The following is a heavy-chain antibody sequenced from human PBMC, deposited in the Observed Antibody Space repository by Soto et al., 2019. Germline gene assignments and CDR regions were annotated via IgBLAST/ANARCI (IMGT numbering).Heavy chain of an antibody. CDR2: ISGSGGST. V-gene: IGHV3-23*01. CDR3: AKPVWPMGAFDI. J-gene: IGHJ3*02. CDR1: GFTFSSYA. D-gene: IGHD2-8*01. Sequence: EVQLLESGGGLVQPGGSLRLSCAASGFTFSSYAMSWVRQAPGKGLEWVSAISGSGGSTYYADSVKGRFTISRDNSKNTLYLQMNSRRAEDTAVYYCAKPVWPMGAFDIWGQGTMVTVSS.